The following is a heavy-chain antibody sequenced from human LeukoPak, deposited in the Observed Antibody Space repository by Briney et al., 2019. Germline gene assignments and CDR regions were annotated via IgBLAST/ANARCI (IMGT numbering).Heavy chain of an antibody. CDR3: ARTGVRATPYFDY. V-gene: IGHV2-70*11. CDR2: LDWDDDK. D-gene: IGHD5-24*01. Sequence: SGPTLVNPTQTLTLTCTFSGFSLSTSGMCVSWIRQPPGKALEWLARLDWDDDKYYSTSLKTRLTIPKDTSKNQVVLTMTNMGPVGTATYYCARTGVRATPYFDYWGQGTLVTVSS. CDR1: GFSLSTSGMC. J-gene: IGHJ4*02.